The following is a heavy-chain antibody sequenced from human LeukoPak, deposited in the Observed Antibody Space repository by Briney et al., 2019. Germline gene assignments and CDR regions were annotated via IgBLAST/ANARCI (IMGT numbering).Heavy chain of an antibody. CDR3: AKGIEWLRPFDY. Sequence: PGGSLRLSCAASGFTFSSYAMSWVRQAPGKGLEWVSAISGSGGSTYYADSVKGRFTISRDNSKTTLYLQMNSLRAEDTAVYHCAKGIEWLRPFDYWGQGTLVTVSS. D-gene: IGHD5-12*01. CDR1: GFTFSSYA. CDR2: ISGSGGST. J-gene: IGHJ4*02. V-gene: IGHV3-23*01.